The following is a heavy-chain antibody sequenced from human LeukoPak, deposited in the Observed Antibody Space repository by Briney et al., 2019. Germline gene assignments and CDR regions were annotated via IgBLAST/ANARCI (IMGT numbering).Heavy chain of an antibody. Sequence: GGSLRLSCAASGFTFSIYSMNWVRQARGKGLEWVSSISSSSSYICYADSVKGRFTISRDNAKNSLYLQMNSLRAEDTAVYYCARAVVVVAAKRGWFDPWGQGTLVTVSS. CDR1: GFTFSIYS. CDR3: ARAVVVVAAKRGWFDP. V-gene: IGHV3-21*01. J-gene: IGHJ5*02. D-gene: IGHD2-15*01. CDR2: ISSSSSYI.